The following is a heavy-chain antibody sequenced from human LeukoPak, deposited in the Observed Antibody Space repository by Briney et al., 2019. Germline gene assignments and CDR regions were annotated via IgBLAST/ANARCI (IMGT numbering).Heavy chain of an antibody. J-gene: IGHJ4*02. CDR2: IYPGDSDT. D-gene: IGHD1-1*01. Sequence: GGSLKISCKGSGYTFTDFSIAWVRQMPGKGLEWMGIIYPGDSDTRYSPSFEGQVTFSADKSISTAYLQWSSLKASDTAMYYCARPSQLVLGQSIGLFDYWGQGTLVTVSS. CDR1: GYTFTDFS. V-gene: IGHV5-51*01. CDR3: ARPSQLVLGQSIGLFDY.